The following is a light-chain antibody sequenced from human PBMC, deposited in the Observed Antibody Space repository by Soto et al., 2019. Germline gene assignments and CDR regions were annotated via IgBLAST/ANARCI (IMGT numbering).Light chain of an antibody. CDR3: QHYDSLRWT. CDR2: EAS. J-gene: IGKJ1*01. Sequence: IVLTQSPGTRSLFPGERATLYCRASQSVSSTYLTWYQQKPGQAPRLLIYEASRRATGIPDRFSGSGSGTDFSLTISRLEPEDFAVYYCQHYDSLRWTFGLGTKVDI. CDR1: QSVSSTY. V-gene: IGKV3-20*01.